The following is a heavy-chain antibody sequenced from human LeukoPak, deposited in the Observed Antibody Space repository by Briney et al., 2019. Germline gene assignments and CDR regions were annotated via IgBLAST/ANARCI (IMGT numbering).Heavy chain of an antibody. J-gene: IGHJ4*02. D-gene: IGHD3-22*01. Sequence: GGSLRLSCAASGFTFSSYSMNWVRQAPGKGLEWVSSISSSSSYIYYADSVKGRFTISRDNAKNKVYLEMNSLRAEDTAVYYCARDKHYYDSSGYLSYWGQGTLVTVSS. V-gene: IGHV3-21*01. CDR1: GFTFSSYS. CDR3: ARDKHYYDSSGYLSY. CDR2: ISSSSSYI.